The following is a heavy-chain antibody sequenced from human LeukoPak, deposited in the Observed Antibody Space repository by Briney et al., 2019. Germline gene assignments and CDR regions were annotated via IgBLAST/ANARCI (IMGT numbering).Heavy chain of an antibody. D-gene: IGHD6-13*01. Sequence: ASVKVSCKASGYTFTSYYMHLVRQAPGQGLEWMGIINPSGGSTSYAQKFQGRVTMTRDTSTSTVYMELSSLRSEDTAVYYCARETTAAGSFDYWGQGTLVTVSS. CDR2: INPSGGST. CDR1: GYTFTSYY. V-gene: IGHV1-46*01. CDR3: ARETTAAGSFDY. J-gene: IGHJ4*02.